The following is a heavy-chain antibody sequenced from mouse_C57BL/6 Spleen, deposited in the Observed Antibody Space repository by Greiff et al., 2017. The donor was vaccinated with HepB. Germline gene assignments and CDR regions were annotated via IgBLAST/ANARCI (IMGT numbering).Heavy chain of an antibody. CDR2: INYDGSST. J-gene: IGHJ1*03. D-gene: IGHD2-3*01. V-gene: IGHV5-16*01. CDR3: ARYDGYYGWYFDV. Sequence: EVQLVESEGGLVQPGSSMKLSCTASGFTFSDYYMAWVRQVPEKGLEWVANINYDGSSTYYLDSLKSRFIISRDNAKNILYLQMSSLKSEDTATYYCARYDGYYGWYFDVWGTGTTVTVSS. CDR1: GFTFSDYY.